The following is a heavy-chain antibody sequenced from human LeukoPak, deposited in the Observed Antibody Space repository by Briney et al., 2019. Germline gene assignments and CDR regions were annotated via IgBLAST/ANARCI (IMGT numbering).Heavy chain of an antibody. J-gene: IGHJ4*02. CDR3: AMTQTDRDY. CDR2: IYYSGST. V-gene: IGHV4-39*01. Sequence: SETLSLTCTVSGGSISSSSYYWGWLRQPPGKGLEWIGSIYYSGSTYYNPSPKSRVTISVDTSKNQFSLKLSSVTAADTAVYYCAMTQTDRDYWGQGTLVTVSS. CDR1: GGSISSSSYY.